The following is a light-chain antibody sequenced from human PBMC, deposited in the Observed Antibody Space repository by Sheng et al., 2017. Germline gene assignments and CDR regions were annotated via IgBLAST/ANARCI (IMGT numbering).Light chain of an antibody. V-gene: IGKV4-1*01. CDR2: WAS. CDR1: QSVLYSSNNKNY. Sequence: DIVMTQSPDSLAVSLGERATINCKSSQSVLYSSNNKNYLAWYQQKPGQPPNLLIYWASTRESGVPDRFSGSGSGTDFTLTISSLQAEDVAVYYCQQYYSTPCTFGQGTKLGDQT. J-gene: IGKJ2*02. CDR3: QQYYSTPCT.